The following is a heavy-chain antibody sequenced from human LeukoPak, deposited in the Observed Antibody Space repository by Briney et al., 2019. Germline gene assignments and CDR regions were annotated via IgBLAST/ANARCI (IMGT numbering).Heavy chain of an antibody. V-gene: IGHV3-21*01. Sequence: GGSLRLSCAASGFTFSSYSMNWVRQAPGKGLEWVSSISSSSSYIYYADSVKGRFTISRDNAKNSLYLQMNSLRAEDTAVYYCARDPYSSSWYPSYAFDIWGQGTMVTVSS. CDR3: ARDPYSSSWYPSYAFDI. J-gene: IGHJ3*02. CDR2: ISSSSSYI. D-gene: IGHD6-13*01. CDR1: GFTFSSYS.